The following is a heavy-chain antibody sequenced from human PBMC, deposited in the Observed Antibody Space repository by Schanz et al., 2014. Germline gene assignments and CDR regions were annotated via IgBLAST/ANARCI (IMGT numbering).Heavy chain of an antibody. CDR3: VRDAGWAFGDYHGMDV. CDR1: GYTFTSYY. V-gene: IGHV1-46*01. J-gene: IGHJ6*02. Sequence: QVQLVQSGAEVKKPGASVKVSCEASGYTFTSYYIHWFRQAPGQGLEWMGLINPSVGNTNCAQKFRGRVTMTTDTSTSTAYMELRSLISDDTAVYYCVRDAGWAFGDYHGMDVWGQGTSVTVSS. D-gene: IGHD3-10*01. CDR2: INPSVGNT.